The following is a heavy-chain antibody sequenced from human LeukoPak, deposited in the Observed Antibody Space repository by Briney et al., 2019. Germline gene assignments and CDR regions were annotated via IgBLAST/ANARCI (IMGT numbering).Heavy chain of an antibody. CDR1: GYTFSSYW. D-gene: IGHD6-6*01. CDR3: ARGYGSSRGWY. J-gene: IGHJ4*02. V-gene: IGHV3-74*01. CDR2: INSDGSST. Sequence: PGGSLRLSCAASGYTFSSYWTHWVRQAPGKGLVWVSRINSDGSSTSYADSVKGRFTISRDNAKNTLYLQMNSLRAEDTAVYYCARGYGSSRGWYWGQGTLVTVSS.